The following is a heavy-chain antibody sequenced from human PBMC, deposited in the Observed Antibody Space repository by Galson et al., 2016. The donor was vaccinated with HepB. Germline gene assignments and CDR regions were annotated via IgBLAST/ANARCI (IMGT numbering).Heavy chain of an antibody. V-gene: IGHV4-4*02. J-gene: IGHJ4*02. D-gene: IGHD2-15*01. CDR1: GGSRSTRNW. Sequence: ETLSLTCAVSGGSRSTRNWWSWIRQTPGKGLEWIGEIYHTGTTNSNPSPKSRITMSLDKSKNQFSLKLNSVTAADTAVYYCANLGYGSGGDCYSVDWGQGTMVTVSS. CDR3: ANLGYGSGGDCYSVD. CDR2: IYHTGTT.